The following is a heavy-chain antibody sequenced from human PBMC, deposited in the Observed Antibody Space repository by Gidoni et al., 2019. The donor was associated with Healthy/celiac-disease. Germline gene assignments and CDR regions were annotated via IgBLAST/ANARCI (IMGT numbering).Heavy chain of an antibody. CDR1: GYTFPSYY. D-gene: IGHD2-2*01. CDR3: ARDLSSQLLSLHYYYGMDV. CDR2: INPSGGST. J-gene: IGHJ6*02. Sequence: QVQLVQSGAEVKKPGASVKVSCKASGYTFPSYYMHWVRQAPGQGLEWMGIINPSGGSTSYAQKLQGRVTMTRDTSTSTVYMELSSLRSEDTAVYYCARDLSSQLLSLHYYYGMDVWGQGTTVTVSS. V-gene: IGHV1-46*01.